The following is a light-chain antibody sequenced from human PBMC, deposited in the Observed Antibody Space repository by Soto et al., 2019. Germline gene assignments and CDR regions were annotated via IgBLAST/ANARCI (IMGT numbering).Light chain of an antibody. CDR2: DVS. CDR3: QQRSNSTRT. J-gene: IGKJ1*01. CDR1: QNIRNY. Sequence: IVLTQSPATLSLSPGKRATLSCRAIQNIRNYLIWYSQKPGQAPRLLIYDVSNRETGILARFSGSGAGTDCTLTISSLEPEDFAVYYCQQRSNSTRTFGQGTKVDIK. V-gene: IGKV3-11*01.